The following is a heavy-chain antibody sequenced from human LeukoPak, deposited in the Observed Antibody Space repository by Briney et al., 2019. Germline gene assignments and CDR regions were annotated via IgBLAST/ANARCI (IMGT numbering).Heavy chain of an antibody. Sequence: GGSLRLSCTTSGISFSSCAMDWVRQAPGKGLEYVATMNRDGSEKYYVDSVKGRFTISRDNSKNSLYLQMDSLRAEDTAVYYCARGIEEWLYLYYWGQGALVTVAS. J-gene: IGHJ4*02. CDR1: GISFSSCA. D-gene: IGHD3-3*01. V-gene: IGHV3-7*04. CDR2: MNRDGSEK. CDR3: ARGIEEWLYLYY.